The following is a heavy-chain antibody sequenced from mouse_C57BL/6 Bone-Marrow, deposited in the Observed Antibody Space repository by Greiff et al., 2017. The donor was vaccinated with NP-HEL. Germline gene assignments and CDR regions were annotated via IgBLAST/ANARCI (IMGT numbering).Heavy chain of an antibody. CDR1: GYTFTSYG. CDR2: IYPRSGNT. V-gene: IGHV1-81*01. J-gene: IGHJ4*01. CDR3: ATIYPLYAMDV. D-gene: IGHD1-1*02. Sequence: QVQLKESGAELARPGASVKLSCKASGYTFTSYGISWVKQRTGQGLEWIGEIYPRSGNTYYNEKFKGKATLTADKSSSTAYMELRSLTSEDSAVYFCATIYPLYAMDVWGQGTSVTVSS.